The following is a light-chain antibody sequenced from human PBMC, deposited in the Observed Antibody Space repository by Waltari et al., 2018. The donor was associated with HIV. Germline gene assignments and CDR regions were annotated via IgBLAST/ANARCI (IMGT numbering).Light chain of an antibody. J-gene: IGLJ3*02. CDR1: SSDIGAYNR. CDR3: SSYTTSSTWV. Sequence: QSALTQPPSVSGSLGQSVTISCTGTSSDIGAYNRVSWYQQSPGTAPKLRSYEATHRPSGVPVRFSGSKSGNTASLPISGLQADDEADYYCSSYTTSSTWVFGGGTKLTVL. CDR2: EAT. V-gene: IGLV2-18*02.